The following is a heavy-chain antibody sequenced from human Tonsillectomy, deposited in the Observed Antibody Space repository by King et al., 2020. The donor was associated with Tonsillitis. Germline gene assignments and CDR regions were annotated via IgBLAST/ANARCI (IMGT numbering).Heavy chain of an antibody. Sequence: VQLQESGPGLVKPSQTLSLTCTVSGGSINSGDYYWGWIRQPPGKGLEWIGYIYYSGSTHYNPSLKSRVTISVDTSKNQFSLKLSSVTAADTAVYYCARDQGIAAPRPYGMDVWGQGTTVTVSS. V-gene: IGHV4-30-4*01. J-gene: IGHJ6*02. CDR3: ARDQGIAAPRPYGMDV. D-gene: IGHD6-13*01. CDR1: GGSINSGDYY. CDR2: IYYSGST.